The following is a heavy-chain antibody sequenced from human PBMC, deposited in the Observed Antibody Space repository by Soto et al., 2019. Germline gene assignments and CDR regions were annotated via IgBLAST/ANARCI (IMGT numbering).Heavy chain of an antibody. V-gene: IGHV3-9*01. CDR1: GFPFDDYA. Sequence: GWSLRLSCAASGFPFDDYAMHWVRQAPGKGLEWVSGIHWNSGGMGYADSVKVRFTVSRDNAKNSLYLQMNSLRLEDTALYYCVKETGNYYDSSGYYFDYWGQGTLVTVSS. J-gene: IGHJ4*02. CDR2: IHWNSGGM. D-gene: IGHD3-22*01. CDR3: VKETGNYYDSSGYYFDY.